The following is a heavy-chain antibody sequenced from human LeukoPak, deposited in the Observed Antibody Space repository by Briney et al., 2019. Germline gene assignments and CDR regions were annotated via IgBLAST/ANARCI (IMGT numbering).Heavy chain of an antibody. CDR2: IYYSGST. V-gene: IGHV4-39*07. Sequence: SETLSLTCTVSGGSISSSSYYWGWLRQPPGKGLEWIGSIYYSGSTYYNPSLKSRVTISVDTSKNQFSLKLSSVTAADTAVYYCASLVRGVISAFDIWGQGTMVTVSS. CDR3: ASLVRGVISAFDI. D-gene: IGHD3-10*01. J-gene: IGHJ3*02. CDR1: GGSISSSSYY.